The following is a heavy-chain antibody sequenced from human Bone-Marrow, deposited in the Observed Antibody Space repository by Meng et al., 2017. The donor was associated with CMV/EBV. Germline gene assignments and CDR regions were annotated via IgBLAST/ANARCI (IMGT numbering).Heavy chain of an antibody. J-gene: IGHJ6*02. V-gene: IGHV3-11*01. CDR3: ARGRQLTEHHYHALDV. D-gene: IGHD1-1*01. CDR2: ISTGGTI. CDR1: GFIFTDYY. Sequence: GESLKISCHASGFIFTDYYMTWIRQAPGKGLEWLSYISTGGTIAYTDSVKGRFTISRDNARNSLFLQMTSLRGDDTAVYYCARGRQLTEHHYHALDVWGPGNTVTVSS.